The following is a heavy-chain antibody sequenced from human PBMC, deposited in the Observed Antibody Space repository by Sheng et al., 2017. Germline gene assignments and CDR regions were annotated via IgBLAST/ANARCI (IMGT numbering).Heavy chain of an antibody. Sequence: QVQLQESGPGLVKPSETLSLTCTVSGDSISRYYWTWIRQPPGKGLEWIGYVYYSGSTNYNPSLKSRVTMSVDTSKNRFSLKLNSVTAADTAVYYCAARMYNDFWSGYFDYWSQGTLVTVSS. CDR1: GDSISRYY. D-gene: IGHD3-3*01. V-gene: IGHV4-59*12. CDR2: VYYSGST. J-gene: IGHJ4*02. CDR3: AARMYNDFWSGYFDY.